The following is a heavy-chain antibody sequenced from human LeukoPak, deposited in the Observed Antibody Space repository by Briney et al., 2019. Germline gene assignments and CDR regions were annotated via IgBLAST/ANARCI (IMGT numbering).Heavy chain of an antibody. CDR2: MRPDTGDT. CDR3: AISTGWYRFDY. J-gene: IGHJ4*02. CDR1: GYTFTNYD. D-gene: IGHD6-19*01. V-gene: IGHV1-8*01. Sequence: ASVKVSCKAPGYTFTNYDFNWVRQAPGQGLEWLGWMRPDTGDTHSALKFQGRVTMTRDTSITTAYMELSSLASDDTAVYFCAISTGWYRFDYWGQGTKVTVSS.